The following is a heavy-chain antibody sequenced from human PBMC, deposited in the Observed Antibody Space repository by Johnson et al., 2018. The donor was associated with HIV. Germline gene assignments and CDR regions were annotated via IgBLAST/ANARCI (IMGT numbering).Heavy chain of an antibody. V-gene: IGHV3-30*04. Sequence: QVQLVESGGGVVQPGRSLRLSCAASGFTFSSYAMHWVRQATGKGLEWVAVISYDGSNKYYADSVKGRFNISRDNSKNTLYLQMNSLRAEDTAVYYYARELPSYDILTGPGAFDIWGQGTMVTVSS. CDR2: ISYDGSNK. CDR1: GFTFSSYA. CDR3: ARELPSYDILTGPGAFDI. J-gene: IGHJ3*02. D-gene: IGHD3-9*01.